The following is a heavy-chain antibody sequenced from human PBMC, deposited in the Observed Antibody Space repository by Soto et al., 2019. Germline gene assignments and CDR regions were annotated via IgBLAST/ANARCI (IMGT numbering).Heavy chain of an antibody. CDR2: INAGNGNT. Sequence: QVQLVQSGAEVKKPGASVKVSCKASGYTFTSYAMHWVRQAPGQRLEWMGWINAGNGNTKYSQKFQGRVTITRDTSASTAYMELISLRSEDTAVYYCARVGFGLGQRVAGTNGYWGQGTLVTVSS. D-gene: IGHD6-19*01. CDR1: GYTFTSYA. CDR3: ARVGFGLGQRVAGTNGY. J-gene: IGHJ4*02. V-gene: IGHV1-3*01.